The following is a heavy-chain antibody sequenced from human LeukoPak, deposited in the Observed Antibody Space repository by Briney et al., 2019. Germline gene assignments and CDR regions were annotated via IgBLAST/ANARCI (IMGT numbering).Heavy chain of an antibody. D-gene: IGHD3-16*01. CDR3: ATDEEDYAAPGPGLI. J-gene: IGHJ3*02. V-gene: IGHV3-21*01. CDR2: ITSRSSHI. Sequence: PGGSLRLSCAGSRFTFSSYTMTWVRQAPGKGLEWVSSITSRSSHIYYTDSVRGRFTISRDNAKNSLYLQMNSLRVEDTAVYYCATDEEDYAAPGPGLIWGQGTMVTVSS. CDR1: RFTFSSYT.